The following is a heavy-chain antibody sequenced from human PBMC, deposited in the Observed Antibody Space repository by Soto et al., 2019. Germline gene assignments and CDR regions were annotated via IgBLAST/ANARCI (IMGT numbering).Heavy chain of an antibody. CDR2: INVGNGNT. V-gene: IGHV1-3*05. Sequence: QVQLVQSGAEEKKPGASVKVSCKASGYTFTTYAMNWVRQAPGQRLEWMGWINVGNGNTKYSQKFQGRVTITRDTXXSXPXTELSGLGSEDTAVYYCAREGYDSSGFTYYYYGMDVWGQGTTVTVSS. D-gene: IGHD3-22*01. J-gene: IGHJ6*02. CDR1: GYTFTTYA. CDR3: AREGYDSSGFTYYYYGMDV.